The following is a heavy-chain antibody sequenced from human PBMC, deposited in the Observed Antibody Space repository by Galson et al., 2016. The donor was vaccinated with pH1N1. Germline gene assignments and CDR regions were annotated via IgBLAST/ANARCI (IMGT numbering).Heavy chain of an antibody. CDR3: VITGATTGGY. CDR1: GGSIGTYY. V-gene: IGHV4-4*09. D-gene: IGHD4-11*01. J-gene: IGHJ4*02. Sequence: SETLSLTCSVSGGSIGTYYWTWIRQPPGKGLEWIAYMHDSGGTNYHPSLKSRVTISVDTSRTQFSLKLSAVTAADTAVYYCVITGATTGGYWGQGTLVTVSA. CDR2: MHDSGGT.